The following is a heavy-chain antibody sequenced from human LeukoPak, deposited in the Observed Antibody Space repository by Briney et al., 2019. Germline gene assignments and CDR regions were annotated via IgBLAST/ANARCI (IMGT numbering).Heavy chain of an antibody. CDR1: GFTFSSYA. J-gene: IGHJ3*02. V-gene: IGHV3-23*01. D-gene: IGHD1-26*01. CDR3: AKRIVGATGYYAFDI. CDR2: ISGSGGST. Sequence: GSLLLSCAASGFTFSSYAMSWVRQAPGKGLEGVSAISGSGGSTYYADSVKGRFTISRDNSKNTLYLQMNSLRAEDTAVYYCAKRIVGATGYYAFDIWGQGTMVTVSS.